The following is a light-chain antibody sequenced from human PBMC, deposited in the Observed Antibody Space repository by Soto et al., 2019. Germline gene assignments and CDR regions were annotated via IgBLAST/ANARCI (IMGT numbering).Light chain of an antibody. J-gene: IGKJ1*01. Sequence: DIQMTQSPSTLSGSVGNTVPSTCPASQAISSWLAWYQQKPGQAPKLLIYNASTLTSGVPSRFSGSGSGTDFTLTISSLQPDDFAVYYCQHYNSYSEAFGQGTKVDIK. CDR3: QHYNSYSEA. V-gene: IGKV1-5*03. CDR2: NAS. CDR1: QAISSW.